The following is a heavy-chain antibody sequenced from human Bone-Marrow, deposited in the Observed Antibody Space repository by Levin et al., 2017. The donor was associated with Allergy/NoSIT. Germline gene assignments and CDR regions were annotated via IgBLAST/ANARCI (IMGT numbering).Heavy chain of an antibody. CDR2: IYPGGST. V-gene: IGHV3-53*01. CDR1: GLTVRNDY. Sequence: HPGGSLRLSCAASGLTVRNDYMSWVRQSPGKGLEWVSLIYPGGSTFYADSVKGRFTVSRDYSKDTLYLQMNSVRGEDTAVYYCARTMDAVYYYYMDVWGRGTTVTVSS. D-gene: IGHD3/OR15-3a*01. CDR3: ARTMDAVYYYYMDV. J-gene: IGHJ6*03.